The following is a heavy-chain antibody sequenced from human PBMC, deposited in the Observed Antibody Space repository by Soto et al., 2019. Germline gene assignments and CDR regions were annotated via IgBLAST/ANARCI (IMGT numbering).Heavy chain of an antibody. CDR1: GFTFSNYG. D-gene: IGHD3-10*01. V-gene: IGHV3-33*01. CDR3: ARDLAGKGLDY. CDR2: IWYDGSYK. Sequence: GGSLRLSCAASGFTFSNYGIHWVRQAPGKGLEWVAVIWYDGSYKYYADSVKGRFTISRDNSRNTLFLQMNSLRAEATAVYYCARDLAGKGLDYWGQGTLVTVSS. J-gene: IGHJ4*02.